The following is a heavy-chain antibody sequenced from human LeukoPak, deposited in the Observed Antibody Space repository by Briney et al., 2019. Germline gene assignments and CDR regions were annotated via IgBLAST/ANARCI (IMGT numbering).Heavy chain of an antibody. CDR3: ANSQGTIFGVVDY. CDR1: GFIFDDYA. J-gene: IGHJ4*02. Sequence: GGSLRLSCAVSGFIFDDYAMHWVRQAPGKGLEWVSGITWGRDNLAYAASVKGRFTVSRDNSKNTLDLHLNGARAEDTAMYYCANSQGTIFGVVDYWGQGTLVTVSS. CDR2: ITWGRDNL. V-gene: IGHV3-9*01. D-gene: IGHD3-3*01.